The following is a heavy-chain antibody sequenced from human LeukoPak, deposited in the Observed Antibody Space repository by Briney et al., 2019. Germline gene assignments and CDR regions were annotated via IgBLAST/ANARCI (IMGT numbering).Heavy chain of an antibody. CDR3: ARVSPLLIVGATNKYYFDY. Sequence: SETLSLTCTVSGGSISSYYWSWIRQPPGKGLEWIGYIYYSGSTNYNPSLKSRVTISVDTSKNQFSLKLSSVTAADTAVYYCARVSPLLIVGATNKYYFDYWGQGTLVTVSS. J-gene: IGHJ4*02. CDR1: GGSISSYY. D-gene: IGHD1-26*01. V-gene: IGHV4-59*01. CDR2: IYYSGST.